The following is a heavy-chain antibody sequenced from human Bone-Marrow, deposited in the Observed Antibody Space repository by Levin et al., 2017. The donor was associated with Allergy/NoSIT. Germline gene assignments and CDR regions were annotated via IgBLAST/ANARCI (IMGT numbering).Heavy chain of an antibody. V-gene: IGHV3-23*01. J-gene: IGHJ3*02. D-gene: IGHD3/OR15-3a*01. CDR2: ISAGDAST. Sequence: SCLFSFFPFLLSSLSWVRQAPGKGLEWVSSISAGDASTYYTDSVKGRLTVSRDPSKNTLYLQMNSLRAEDTALYYCAKVRRGLDAFDIWGQGTMVTVSS. CDR1: FFPFLLSS. CDR3: AKVRRGLDAFDI.